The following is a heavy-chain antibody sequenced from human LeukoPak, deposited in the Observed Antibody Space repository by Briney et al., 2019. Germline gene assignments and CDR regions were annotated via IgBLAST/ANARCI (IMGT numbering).Heavy chain of an antibody. CDR3: ARAYITMVRGVLGP. V-gene: IGHV1-46*01. D-gene: IGHD3-10*01. J-gene: IGHJ5*02. CDR1: GYTFTTYY. Sequence: ASVKVSCKASGYTFTTYYIHWVRQAPGQGLEWMGIINPSGGSTSYAQKFQGRVTMTRDTSTSTVYMELSSLRSEDTAVYYCARAYITMVRGVLGPWGQGTLATVSS. CDR2: INPSGGST.